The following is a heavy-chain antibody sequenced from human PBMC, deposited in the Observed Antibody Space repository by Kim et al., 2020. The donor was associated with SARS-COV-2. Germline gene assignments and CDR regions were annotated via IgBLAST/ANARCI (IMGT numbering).Heavy chain of an antibody. D-gene: IGHD5-18*01. CDR2: ISSGGDNT. V-gene: IGHV3-23*01. CDR1: GFTFSSSA. CDR3: AKTGQLDS. Sequence: GGSLRLSCAASGFTFSSSAMSWVRQAPGKGLEWVSTISSGGDNTYYADSVKGRFTISRDNSKNTLYLQKNSLRAEDTAVYYCAKTGQLDSWGQGTLVTVSS. J-gene: IGHJ4*02.